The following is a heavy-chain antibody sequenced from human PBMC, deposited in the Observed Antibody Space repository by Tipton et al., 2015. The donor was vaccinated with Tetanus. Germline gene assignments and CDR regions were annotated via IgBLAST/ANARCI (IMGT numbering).Heavy chain of an antibody. CDR1: GFSFDKYG. V-gene: IGHV3-23*01. CDR2: ISGSGVNT. Sequence: LSLTCAASGFSFDKYGMSWVRQAPGKGLEWVSAISGSGVNTHYADSAKGRFTISRDNSKNTLYLQMDSLRVEDTAVYFCAKVKRQWLIYYSGLDVWGQGTTVTVSS. J-gene: IGHJ6*02. D-gene: IGHD6-19*01. CDR3: AKVKRQWLIYYSGLDV.